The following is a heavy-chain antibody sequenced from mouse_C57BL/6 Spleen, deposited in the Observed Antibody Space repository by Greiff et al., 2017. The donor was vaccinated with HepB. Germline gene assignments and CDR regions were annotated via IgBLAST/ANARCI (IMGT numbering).Heavy chain of an antibody. Sequence: QSCKASGYTFTSYWMQWVKQRPGQGLEWIGEIDPSDSYTNYNQKFKGKATLTVDTSSSTAYMQLSSLTSEDSAVYYCARGITTVVAPMDYWGQGTSVTVSS. CDR1: GYTFTSYW. D-gene: IGHD1-1*01. V-gene: IGHV1-50*01. J-gene: IGHJ4*01. CDR2: IDPSDSYT. CDR3: ARGITTVVAPMDY.